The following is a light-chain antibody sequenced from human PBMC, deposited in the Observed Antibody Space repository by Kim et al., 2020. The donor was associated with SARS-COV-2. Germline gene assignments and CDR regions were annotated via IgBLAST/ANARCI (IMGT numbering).Light chain of an antibody. CDR1: QDISNY. CDR3: QQYDNVPPT. J-gene: IGKJ2*01. CDR2: GAS. V-gene: IGKV1-33*01. Sequence: DIQMTQSPPSLSASVGDRVTITCQASQDISNYLNWYQQKPGKAPRLLIYGASNLETGVPSRFSGSGSGTDFIFTISSLQPEDIATYYCQQYDNVPPTFGQGTKLEI.